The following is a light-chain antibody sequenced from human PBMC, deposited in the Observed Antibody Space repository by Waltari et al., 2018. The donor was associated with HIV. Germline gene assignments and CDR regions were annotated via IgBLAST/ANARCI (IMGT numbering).Light chain of an antibody. Sequence: EFVLTQSPGTLSLSPGDTATLSCRGSQSVSTSFLAWYQQRPGQPPRVLIYGASKRATGVPERFSGSGSGTNFTLTIRRLEPEDFAVYFCQQYGSSPLWTFGQGTKVEIK. CDR3: QQYGSSPLWT. J-gene: IGKJ1*01. CDR2: GAS. V-gene: IGKV3-20*01. CDR1: QSVSTSF.